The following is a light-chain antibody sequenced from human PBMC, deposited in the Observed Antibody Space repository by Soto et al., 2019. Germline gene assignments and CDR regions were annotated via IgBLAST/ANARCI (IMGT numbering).Light chain of an antibody. Sequence: IVLTQSPDTLSLSPGERATLSCRASQSISHFLAWYQQRPGQAPRLLIYDASNRATGIPTRFSGSGSETDFTLTISSLEPEDFAVYYCQQRSTWPPITFGQGTRLEIK. CDR1: QSISHF. CDR2: DAS. J-gene: IGKJ5*01. V-gene: IGKV3-11*01. CDR3: QQRSTWPPIT.